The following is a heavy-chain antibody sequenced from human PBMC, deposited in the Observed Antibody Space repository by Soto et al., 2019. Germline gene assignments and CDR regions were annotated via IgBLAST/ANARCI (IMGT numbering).Heavy chain of an antibody. V-gene: IGHV2-26*01. J-gene: IGHJ4*02. CDR3: ARGTDSSGYYYFFDY. CDR2: IFSNDEK. Sequence: QFTLKESGPVLVKPTETLTLTCTVSGFSLSNARMGVSWIRQPPGKALEWLAHIFSNDEKSYSTSLKSRLTISNDTSKSQVVLTMTNMDPVDTATYYCARGTDSSGYYYFFDYWGQGTLVTVSS. CDR1: GFSLSNARMG. D-gene: IGHD3-22*01.